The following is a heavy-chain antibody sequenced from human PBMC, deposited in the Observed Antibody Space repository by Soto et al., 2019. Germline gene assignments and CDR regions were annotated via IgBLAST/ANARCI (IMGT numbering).Heavy chain of an antibody. CDR2: IIPICATP. V-gene: IGHV1-69*01. CDR3: ARGPGIGKSFYI. J-gene: IGHJ3*02. CDR1: GDTFSSDS. D-gene: IGHD1-26*01. Sequence: QVHLIQSGAELKRPGSSVKVSCNASGDTFSSDSITWLRQAPGQRLEWMGGIIPICATPTYAQKFQGSVATTADDSTSTVYMELASLTSEDTAVYYCARGPGIGKSFYIWGQGPPLTVSS.